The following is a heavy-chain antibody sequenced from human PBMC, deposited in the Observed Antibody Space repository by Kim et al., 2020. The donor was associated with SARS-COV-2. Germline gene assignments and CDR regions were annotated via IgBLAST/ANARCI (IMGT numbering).Heavy chain of an antibody. Sequence: ASVKVSCKASGYTFTGYYMHWVRQAPGQGLEWMGWINPNSGGTNYAQKFQGRVTMTRDTSISTAYMELSRLRSDDTAVYYCARSGRLRSVEVYFQHWGQGTLVTVSS. V-gene: IGHV1-2*02. CDR1: GYTFTGYY. CDR2: INPNSGGT. J-gene: IGHJ1*01. CDR3: ARSGRLRSVEVYFQH. D-gene: IGHD4-17*01.